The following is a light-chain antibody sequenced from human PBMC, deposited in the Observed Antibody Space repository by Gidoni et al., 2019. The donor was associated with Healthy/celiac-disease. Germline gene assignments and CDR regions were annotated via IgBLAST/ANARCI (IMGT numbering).Light chain of an antibody. CDR1: QGISNS. CDR2: AAS. V-gene: IGKV1-NL1*01. Sequence: DIPTTPSPSSLSASVGDRVTITCRASQGISNSLAWYQQKPGKAPKPLIYAASRLESGVPSRFSGSGSGTDYTLTISSLQPEDFATYYCQQYNSNPLDFXGXTKVDIK. CDR3: QQYNSNPLD. J-gene: IGKJ4*01.